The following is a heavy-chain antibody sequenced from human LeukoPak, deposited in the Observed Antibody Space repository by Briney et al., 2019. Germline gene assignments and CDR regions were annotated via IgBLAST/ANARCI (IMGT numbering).Heavy chain of an antibody. CDR1: GFTFSSYA. CDR3: AKYRYCSSTSCYKPFDY. CDR2: ISGSGGST. J-gene: IGHJ4*02. V-gene: IGHV3-23*01. Sequence: GGSPRLSCAASGFTFSSYAMSWVRQAPGKGLEWVSAISGSGGSTYYADSVKGRFTISRDNSKNTLYLQMNSLRAEDTAVYYCAKYRYCSSTSCYKPFDYWGQGTLVTVSS. D-gene: IGHD2-2*02.